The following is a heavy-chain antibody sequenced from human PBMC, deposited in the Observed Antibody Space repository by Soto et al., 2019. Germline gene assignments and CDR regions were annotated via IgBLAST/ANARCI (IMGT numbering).Heavy chain of an antibody. CDR1: GGSSMAYH. D-gene: IGHD1-20*01. V-gene: IGHV4-34*01. CDR3: AGGPRYWYFAL. CDR2: FSYSGSL. Sequence: SETLSLTCSVYGGSSMAYHWSWIRQSPGEGLEWIGEFSYSGSLNYNPSLKRRVAVSLDTSTDHFSLPMTSVTAADTGVYFCAGGPRYWYFALWGRVTLVT. J-gene: IGHJ2*01.